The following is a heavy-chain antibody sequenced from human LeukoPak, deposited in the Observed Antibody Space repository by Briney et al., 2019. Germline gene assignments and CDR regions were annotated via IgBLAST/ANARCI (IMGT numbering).Heavy chain of an antibody. CDR2: ISGNSGTT. V-gene: IGHV3-23*01. CDR1: GFTFSSYG. J-gene: IGHJ1*01. CDR3: ARARSIVGVSPFQH. D-gene: IGHD1-26*01. Sequence: GGTLRLSCAASGFTFSSYGMSWVRQAPGKGLEWVSGISGNSGTTYYADSVKGRFTISRDNSKNTLYLQMNSLRAEDTAVYYCARARSIVGVSPFQHWGQGTLVTVSS.